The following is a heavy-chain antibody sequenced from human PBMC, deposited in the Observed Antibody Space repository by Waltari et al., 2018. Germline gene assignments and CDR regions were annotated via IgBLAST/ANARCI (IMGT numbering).Heavy chain of an antibody. D-gene: IGHD6-13*01. V-gene: IGHV3-21*01. CDR2: ISSSSSYI. CDR1: GFTFCGYS. Sequence: EVQLVESGGGLVKPGGSLRLSCAASGFTFCGYSMNWVRQAPGKGLEWVSSISSSSSYIYYADSVKGRFTISRDNAKNSLYLQMNSLRAEDTAVYYCARAFIAAALGWFDPWGQGTLVTVSS. J-gene: IGHJ5*02. CDR3: ARAFIAAALGWFDP.